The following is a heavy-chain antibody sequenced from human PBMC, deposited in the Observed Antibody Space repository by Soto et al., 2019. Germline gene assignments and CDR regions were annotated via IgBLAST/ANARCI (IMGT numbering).Heavy chain of an antibody. V-gene: IGHV3-7*03. Sequence: QAGGSLRLSCAASGFTFSNYWMSWVRQASGKGLEWVANISPNGRDERYVDSARGRVTISRDNANNVLYLQMNSLRDDDSAVYFCARIPCIAGSCFYDSWGQGTLVTVSS. CDR3: ARIPCIAGSCFYDS. D-gene: IGHD2-15*01. CDR2: ISPNGRDE. CDR1: GFTFSNYW. J-gene: IGHJ4*02.